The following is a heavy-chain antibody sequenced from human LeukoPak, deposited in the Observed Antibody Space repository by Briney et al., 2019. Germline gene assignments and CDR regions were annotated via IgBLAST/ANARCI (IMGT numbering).Heavy chain of an antibody. Sequence: GRSLRLSCAASGFTFSSYWMSWVRQAPGKGLEWVANIKQDGSEKYYVDSVKGRFTISRDNAKNSLYLQMNSLRAEDTAVYYCARARGGSGKNYFDYWGQGTLVTVSS. CDR1: GFTFSSYW. J-gene: IGHJ4*02. D-gene: IGHD3-10*01. V-gene: IGHV3-7*01. CDR3: ARARGGSGKNYFDY. CDR2: IKQDGSEK.